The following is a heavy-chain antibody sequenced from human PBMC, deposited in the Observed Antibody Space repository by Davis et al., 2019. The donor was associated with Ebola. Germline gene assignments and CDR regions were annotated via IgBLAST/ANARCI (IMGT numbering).Heavy chain of an antibody. Sequence: MPGGSLRLSCTVSGGSISSSSYYWGWIRQPPGKGLEWIGSIYYSGSTYYNPSLKSRVTISVDTSKNQFSLKLSSVTAADTAVYYCARTAFWSGYYNNWFDPWGQGTLVTVSS. CDR3: ARTAFWSGYYNNWFDP. J-gene: IGHJ5*02. CDR1: GGSISSSSYY. D-gene: IGHD3-3*01. CDR2: IYYSGST. V-gene: IGHV4-39*01.